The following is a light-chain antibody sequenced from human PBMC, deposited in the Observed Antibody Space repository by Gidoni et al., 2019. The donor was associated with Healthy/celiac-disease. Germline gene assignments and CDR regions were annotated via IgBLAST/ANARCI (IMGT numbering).Light chain of an antibody. J-gene: IGKJ4*01. V-gene: IGKV1-39*01. Sequence: DIQMTQSPSSMSASVGDRVTITCQASQNISSYLNWYQQKPGKAPKLLIYAASSLQTGVPSRFSGSGSGTDFTLTISSLQPEDFATYYCQQCHSTPYTFGEGTKVEIK. CDR2: AAS. CDR1: QNISSY. CDR3: QQCHSTPYT.